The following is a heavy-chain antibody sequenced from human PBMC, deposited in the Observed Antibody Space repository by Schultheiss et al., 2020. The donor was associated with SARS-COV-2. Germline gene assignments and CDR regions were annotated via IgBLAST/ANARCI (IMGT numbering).Heavy chain of an antibody. D-gene: IGHD3-10*01. J-gene: IGHJ6*03. CDR3: ARDLSTTYYYGSGTLVGNYMDV. CDR1: GFIFNNAW. Sequence: GESLKISCAASGFIFNNAWMIWVRQAPGKGLEWVSVIYSGGSTYYADSVKGRFTISRDNSKNTLYLQMNSLRAEDTAVYYCARDLSTTYYYGSGTLVGNYMDVWGKGTTVTVSS. CDR2: IYSGGST. V-gene: IGHV3-53*01.